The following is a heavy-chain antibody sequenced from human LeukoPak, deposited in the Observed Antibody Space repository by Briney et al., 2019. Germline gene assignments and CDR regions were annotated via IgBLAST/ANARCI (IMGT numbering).Heavy chain of an antibody. J-gene: IGHJ4*02. CDR2: IDSSSXYX. Sequence: SYXXXXVRXXPXKXXXXVSSIDSSSXYXXYADSVKGRFTISXXXSXXTLYLQMNSLRAADTAVYYXXXXXXXSYLSSFDYWGQGTLVTVSS. V-gene: IGHV3-21*01. CDR1: SYX. CDR3: XXXXXXSYLSSFDY. D-gene: IGHD2-2*01.